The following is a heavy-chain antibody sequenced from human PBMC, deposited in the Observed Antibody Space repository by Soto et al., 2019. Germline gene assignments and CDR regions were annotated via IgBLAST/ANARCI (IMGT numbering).Heavy chain of an antibody. J-gene: IGHJ4*02. CDR3: AKHQKGSSWSYFDY. CDR2: ITGSGAVI. D-gene: IGHD6-13*01. CDR1: GFSFTNYA. V-gene: IGHV3-23*01. Sequence: GGSLRLSCAASGFSFTNYAMSWVRQAPGKGLEWVSGITGSGAVISYADSVKGRFTISRDTSQNTLFLQMNSLGAADTAVYYCAKHQKGSSWSYFDYWGQGTMATV.